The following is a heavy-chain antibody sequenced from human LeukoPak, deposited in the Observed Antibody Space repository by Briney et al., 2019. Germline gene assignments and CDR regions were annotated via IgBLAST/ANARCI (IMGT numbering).Heavy chain of an antibody. Sequence: GGSLRLSCAASGFTFSNFVMNWVRQAPGKGLQWVSTIGAGGVNTFYADSVKGRFTISRDNSKNTLYLHMNTLRAEDTAVYYCARTRFYGNSGCYFYMDVWGKGTRVIVSS. CDR3: ARTRFYGNSGCYFYMDV. D-gene: IGHD2/OR15-2a*01. CDR1: GFTFSNFV. J-gene: IGHJ6*03. V-gene: IGHV3-23*01. CDR2: IGAGGVNT.